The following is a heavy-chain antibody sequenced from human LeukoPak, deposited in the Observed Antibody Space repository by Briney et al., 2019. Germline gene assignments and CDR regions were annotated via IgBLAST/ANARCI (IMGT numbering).Heavy chain of an antibody. Sequence: GGSLRLSCAASGFTFSSYAMHWVRQAPGKGLEWVAVISYDGSNKYYADSVKGRFTISRDNSKNTLYLQMNSLRAEDTAVYYCVRESLQSNDYGDYYDYWGQGTLVTVSS. CDR2: ISYDGSNK. CDR1: GFTFSSYA. V-gene: IGHV3-30*04. J-gene: IGHJ4*02. D-gene: IGHD4-17*01. CDR3: VRESLQSNDYGDYYDY.